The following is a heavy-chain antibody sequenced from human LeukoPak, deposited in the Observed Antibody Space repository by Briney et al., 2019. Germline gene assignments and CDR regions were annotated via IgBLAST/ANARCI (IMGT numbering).Heavy chain of an antibody. CDR2: MNPNSGNT. D-gene: IGHD2-8*01. CDR1: GYTFTSYD. J-gene: IGHJ4*02. CDR3: ARMGSSNGDLDY. Sequence: GASVKVSCKASGYTFTSYDINRVRQATGQGLEWMGWMNPNSGNTGYAQKFQGRVTMTRNTSISTAYMELSSLRSEDTAVYYCARMGSSNGDLDYWGQGTLVTVSS. V-gene: IGHV1-8*01.